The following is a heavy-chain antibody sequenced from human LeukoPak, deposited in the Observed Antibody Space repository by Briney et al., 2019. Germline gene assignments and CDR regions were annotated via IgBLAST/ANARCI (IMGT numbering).Heavy chain of an antibody. V-gene: IGHV3-15*01. D-gene: IGHD6-13*01. J-gene: IGHJ6*02. CDR2: IKSKTDGGTT. CDR1: GFTFSNAW. CDR3: TTDVRPIAAAGTYYYYGMDV. Sequence: GGSLRLSCAASGFTFSNAWMSWVRQAPGKGLEWVGRIKSKTDGGTTDYAAPVKGRFTISRDDSKNTLYLQMNSLKTEDTAVYYCTTDVRPIAAAGTYYYYGMDVWGQGTTVTVSS.